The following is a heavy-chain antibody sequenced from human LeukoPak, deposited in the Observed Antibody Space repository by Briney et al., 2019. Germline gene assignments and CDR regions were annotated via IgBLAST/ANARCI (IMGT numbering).Heavy chain of an antibody. CDR2: ISAYNGNT. D-gene: IGHD3-22*01. V-gene: IGHV1-18*01. Sequence: GASVKVSCKASGYTFTSYGISWVRQAPGQGLEWMGWISAYNGNTNYAQKLQGRVTITTDTSTSTAYMELRSLRSDDTAVYYCARGVSYYYDSSGYGYHYWGQGTLVTVSS. CDR3: ARGVSYYYDSSGYGYHY. CDR1: GYTFTSYG. J-gene: IGHJ4*02.